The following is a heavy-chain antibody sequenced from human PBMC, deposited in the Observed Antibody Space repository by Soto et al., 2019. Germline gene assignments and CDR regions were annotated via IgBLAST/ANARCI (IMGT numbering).Heavy chain of an antibody. Sequence: ASVKVSCKASGGTFSSYAISWVRQAPGQGLEWMGGIIPIFGTANYAQKFQGRVTITADESTSTAYMELSSLRSEDTAVYYCERERGDWIAFDYWGQGTLVTVSS. CDR2: IIPIFGTA. D-gene: IGHD1-1*01. CDR3: ERERGDWIAFDY. J-gene: IGHJ4*02. V-gene: IGHV1-69*13. CDR1: GGTFSSYA.